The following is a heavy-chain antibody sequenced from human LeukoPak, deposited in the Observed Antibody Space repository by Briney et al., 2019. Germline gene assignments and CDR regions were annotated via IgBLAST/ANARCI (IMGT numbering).Heavy chain of an antibody. J-gene: IGHJ4*02. V-gene: IGHV4-39*01. CDR1: GGAISSSSAY. D-gene: IGHD5-18*01. CDR3: VSPRGFSYGYFDY. Sequence: SETLSLTCTVSGGAISSSSAYWGWIRQPPGKGLEWIGSIYYSKDTYYNPSLKSRVTISADTSKNQFSLTLGSVSATDTAVYYCVSPRGFSYGYFDYWGQGTLVTVSS. CDR2: IYYSKDT.